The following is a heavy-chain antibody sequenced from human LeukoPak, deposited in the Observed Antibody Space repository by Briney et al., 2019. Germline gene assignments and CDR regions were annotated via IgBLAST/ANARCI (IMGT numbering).Heavy chain of an antibody. CDR3: AEDLGDYVSVLDY. CDR2: ISGSGGST. Sequence: GGSLRLSCAASGFTFSSYAMSWVRQAPGKGLEWVSAISGSGGSTYYAGSVEGRFTISRDNSKNTLYLQMNSLRAEDTAVYYCAEDLGDYVSVLDYWGQGTLVTVSS. D-gene: IGHD3-16*01. CDR1: GFTFSSYA. V-gene: IGHV3-23*01. J-gene: IGHJ4*02.